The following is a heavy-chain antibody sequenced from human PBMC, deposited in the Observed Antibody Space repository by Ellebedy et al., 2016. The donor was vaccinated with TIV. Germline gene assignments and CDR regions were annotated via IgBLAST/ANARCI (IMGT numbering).Heavy chain of an antibody. Sequence: ASVKVSCKASGYTFTAYPMNWVRQAPGQGLEWLGWINTNTGNPTYSQGFRGQFVFSLDTSVTTAYLEISGLRAEDTAIYYCARDSRYNWNDWDYYHMDVWGRGTTVTVSS. CDR3: ARDSRYNWNDWDYYHMDV. CDR2: INTNTGNP. V-gene: IGHV7-4-1*02. J-gene: IGHJ6*03. D-gene: IGHD1-1*01. CDR1: GYTFTAYP.